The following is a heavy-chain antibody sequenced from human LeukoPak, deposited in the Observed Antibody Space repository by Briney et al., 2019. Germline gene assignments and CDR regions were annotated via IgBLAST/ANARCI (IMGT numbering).Heavy chain of an antibody. V-gene: IGHV3-21*01. J-gene: IGHJ4*02. CDR3: ARDREDIVVVPDYYFDY. CDR2: ISSSSSYI. CDR1: GFTFSSYS. Sequence: GGSLRLSCAASGFTFSSYSMNWVRQAPGKGLGWVSSISSSSSYIYYADSVKGRFTISRDNAKNSLYLQMNSLRAEDTAVYYCARDREDIVVVPDYYFDYWGQGTLVTVSS. D-gene: IGHD2-2*01.